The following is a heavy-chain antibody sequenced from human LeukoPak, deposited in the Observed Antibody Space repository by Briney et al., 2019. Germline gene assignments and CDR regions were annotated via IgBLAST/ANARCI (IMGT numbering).Heavy chain of an antibody. Sequence: WASVKVSCKVSGYTLTELSMHWVRQAPGKGLEWMGGFDPEYGETVYAQKFQGRVTITADKSTSTAYMELRSLRSDDTAVYYCARVGISHHGDFDYWGQGTLVTVSS. J-gene: IGHJ4*02. V-gene: IGHV1-24*01. CDR2: FDPEYGET. D-gene: IGHD3-3*02. CDR1: GYTLTELS. CDR3: ARVGISHHGDFDY.